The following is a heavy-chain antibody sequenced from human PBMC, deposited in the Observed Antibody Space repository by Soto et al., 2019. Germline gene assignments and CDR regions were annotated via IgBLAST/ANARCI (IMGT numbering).Heavy chain of an antibody. CDR3: ARCTVDTIVTSGWCHYLHP. V-gene: IGHV3-23*01. D-gene: IGHD6-19*01. J-gene: IGHJ5*02. CDR2: VSGSGGST. Sequence: EVQLLDSGGGLVQPGGSLRLSCAASGFTFSSSAMSWVRQAPGKGLEWVSDVSGSGGSTYYADSVRGRFTISRDNSKNPLYLQMNSLRADETAIYFFARCTVDTIVTSGWCHYLHPWGQGTLVTVSS. CDR1: GFTFSSSA.